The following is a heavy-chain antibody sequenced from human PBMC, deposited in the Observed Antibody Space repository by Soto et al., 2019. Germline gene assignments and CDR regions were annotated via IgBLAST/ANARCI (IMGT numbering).Heavy chain of an antibody. V-gene: IGHV3-11*01. Sequence: GXSLRLSCAASGLTLSDYYLSWIRQAPVNGLEWVSYISSSGSTIYYADSVKGRFTISRDNAKNTLYLQMNSLRAEDTAVYYCARLAAALLDYWGQGTLVTVSS. CDR1: GLTLSDYY. J-gene: IGHJ4*02. CDR3: ARLAAALLDY. D-gene: IGHD6-13*01. CDR2: ISSSGSTI.